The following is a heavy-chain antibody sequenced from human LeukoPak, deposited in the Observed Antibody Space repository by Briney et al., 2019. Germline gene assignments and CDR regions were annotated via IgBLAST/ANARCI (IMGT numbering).Heavy chain of an antibody. CDR3: AREQAVGERHQKLFDY. Sequence: ASVKVSCKASGYTFTGYSMHWVRHAPGQGLEWMGWINPTSGGTNYAQKFKGRVTMTRDTSISTASMELTRLTSDDSAVYYCAREQAVGERHQKLFDYWGQGTLVTVSS. D-gene: IGHD3-10*01. J-gene: IGHJ4*02. V-gene: IGHV1-2*02. CDR2: INPTSGGT. CDR1: GYTFTGYS.